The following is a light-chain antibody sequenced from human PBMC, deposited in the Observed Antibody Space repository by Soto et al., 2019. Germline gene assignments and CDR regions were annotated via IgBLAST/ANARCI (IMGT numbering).Light chain of an antibody. J-gene: IGKJ2*01. CDR2: GAS. Sequence: EIGLTQSPGTVSLSTGERATLSCRASQSVSSSYLAWYQQKPGQAPRLLIYGASSRAIGIPDRFSGSGSGTEFTLTISSLQSEDFAVYYCQQYGSWRHTFGQGTKVDI. CDR3: QQYGSWRHT. CDR1: QSVSSSY. V-gene: IGKV3-20*01.